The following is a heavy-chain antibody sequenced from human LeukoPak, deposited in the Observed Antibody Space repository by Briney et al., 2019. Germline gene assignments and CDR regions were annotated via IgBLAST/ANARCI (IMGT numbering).Heavy chain of an antibody. Sequence: ASVKASCKVSGYTLTELSMHWVRRAPGKGLEWMGGFDPEDGETIYAQKFQGRVTMTEDTSTDTAYMELSSLRSEDTAVYYCATPAGHYYDSSGYGAFDIWGQGTMVTVSS. V-gene: IGHV1-24*01. CDR2: FDPEDGET. J-gene: IGHJ3*02. CDR1: GYTLTELS. D-gene: IGHD3-22*01. CDR3: ATPAGHYYDSSGYGAFDI.